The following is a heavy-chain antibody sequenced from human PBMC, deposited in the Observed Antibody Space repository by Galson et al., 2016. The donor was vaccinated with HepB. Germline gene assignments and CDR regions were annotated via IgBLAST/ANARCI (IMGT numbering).Heavy chain of an antibody. V-gene: IGHV3-48*02. CDR3: ARDLSSGWYSPYYYYGMDV. Sequence: SLRLSCAASGFTFGSYSMNWVRQAPGKGLEWVSYISSSSSTIYHADSVKGRFTISRDNAKNSLYLQMNSLRDEDTAVYYCARDLSSGWYSPYYYYGMDVWGQGTTATVSS. D-gene: IGHD6-19*01. CDR2: ISSSSSTI. CDR1: GFTFGSYS. J-gene: IGHJ6*02.